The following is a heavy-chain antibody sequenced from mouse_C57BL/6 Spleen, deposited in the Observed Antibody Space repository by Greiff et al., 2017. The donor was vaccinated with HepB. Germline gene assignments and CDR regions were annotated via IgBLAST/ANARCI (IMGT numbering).Heavy chain of an antibody. J-gene: IGHJ2*01. CDR2: ISSGGDYI. CDR3: TRTGPNWDVYFDY. D-gene: IGHD4-1*01. V-gene: IGHV5-9-1*02. CDR1: GFTFSSYA. Sequence: EVKVVESGEGLVKPGGSLKLSCAASGFTFSSYAMSWVRQTPEKRLEWVAYISSGGDYIYYADTVKGRFTISRDNARNTLYLQMSSLKSEDTAMYYCTRTGPNWDVYFDYWGQGTTLTVSS.